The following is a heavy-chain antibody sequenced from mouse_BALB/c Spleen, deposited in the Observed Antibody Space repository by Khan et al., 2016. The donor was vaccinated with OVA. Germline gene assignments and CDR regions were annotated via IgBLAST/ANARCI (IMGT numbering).Heavy chain of an antibody. Sequence: EVQLKESGPGLVKPSQSLSLTCTVTGYSITSGYGWNWIRQFPGNKLEWMGYISYSGSTNYNPSLKSRISITRDTSKTQFFLQLSTETTDDTATYYCARTARIKYWGQGTTLTVSS. V-gene: IGHV3-2*02. CDR2: ISYSGST. CDR1: GYSITSGYG. CDR3: ARTARIKY. J-gene: IGHJ2*01. D-gene: IGHD1-2*01.